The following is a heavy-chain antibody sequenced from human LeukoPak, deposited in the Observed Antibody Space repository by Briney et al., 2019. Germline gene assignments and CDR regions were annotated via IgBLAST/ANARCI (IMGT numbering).Heavy chain of an antibody. J-gene: IGHJ4*01. D-gene: IGHD6-13*01. V-gene: IGHV3-7*01. Sequence: GGSLRLSCAASGFTLSRYQVSWGRPARGKGVEWVAKVKQDGNEKYCVDSVEGRFTISRDNAKSSLYLELNTLRVEDTAVYYCVRDWGGTEAAGDLWGQGTLVTVSS. CDR1: GFTLSRYQ. CDR3: VRDWGGTEAAGDL. CDR2: VKQDGNEK.